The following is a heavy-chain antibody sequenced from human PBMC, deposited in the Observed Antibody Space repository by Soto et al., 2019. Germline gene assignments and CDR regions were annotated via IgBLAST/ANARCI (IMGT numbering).Heavy chain of an antibody. J-gene: IGHJ6*04. D-gene: IGHD3-10*01. CDR3: AKAPSTFMVRGVIRL. V-gene: IGHV3-23*01. CDR1: GFTFSIYA. Sequence: EVQLLESGGGLVQPGGSLRLSCAASGFTFSIYAMSWVRQAPGKGLEWVSVISGSGGSTYYADSVKGRFTISRDNSKNTLYLQMNSLRAEDTAVYYCAKAPSTFMVRGVIRLWGKGTTVTVSS. CDR2: ISGSGGST.